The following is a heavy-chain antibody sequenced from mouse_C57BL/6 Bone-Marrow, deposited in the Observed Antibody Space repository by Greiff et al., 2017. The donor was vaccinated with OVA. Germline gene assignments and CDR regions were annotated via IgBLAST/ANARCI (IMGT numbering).Heavy chain of an antibody. CDR2: IYPRSGNT. V-gene: IGHV1-81*01. CDR1: GYTFTSYG. J-gene: IGHJ2*01. Sequence: LVESGAELARPGASVKLSCKASGYTFTSYGISWVKQRTGQGLEWIGEIYPRSGNTYYNEKFKGKATLTADKSSSTAYMELRSLTSEDSAVYFCAYLSYYFDYWGQGTTLTVSS. CDR3: AYLSYYFDY.